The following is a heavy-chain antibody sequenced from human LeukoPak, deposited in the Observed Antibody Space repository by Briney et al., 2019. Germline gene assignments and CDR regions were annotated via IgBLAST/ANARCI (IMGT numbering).Heavy chain of an antibody. CDR1: GGSISSSSYY. CDR3: ARGYCSSTYCYSTVRGYYYYMDV. V-gene: IGHV4-39*07. J-gene: IGHJ6*03. D-gene: IGHD2-2*02. Sequence: SQTLSLTCTVSGGSISSSSYYWGWIRQPPGKGLEWIGSIYYSGSTYYSGSTYYNPSLKSRVTISIDTSKNQFSLNLTSVTAADTAVYYCARGYCSSTYCYSTVRGYYYYMDVWGKGITVTVSS. CDR2: IYYSGSTYYSGST.